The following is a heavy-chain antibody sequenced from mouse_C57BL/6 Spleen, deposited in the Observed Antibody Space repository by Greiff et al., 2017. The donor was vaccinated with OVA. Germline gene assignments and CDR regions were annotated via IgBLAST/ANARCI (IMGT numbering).Heavy chain of an antibody. V-gene: IGHV3-6*01. J-gene: IGHJ4*01. Sequence: EVQLVESGPGLVKPSQSLSLTCSVTGYSITSGYYWNWIRQFPGNKLEWMGYISYDGSNNYNPSLKNRISITRDTSKNQFFLKLNSVTTEDTATYYCARDDSYYAMDYWGQGTSVTVSS. CDR2: ISYDGSN. CDR1: GYSITSGYY. CDR3: ARDDSYYAMDY.